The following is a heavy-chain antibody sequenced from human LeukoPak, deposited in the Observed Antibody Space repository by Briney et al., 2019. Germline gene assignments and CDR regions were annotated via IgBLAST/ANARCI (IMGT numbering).Heavy chain of an antibody. J-gene: IGHJ4*02. CDR2: TSSDLNVK. CDR3: ATEGYYGSGSPPSLYFDY. Sequence: GGSLRLSCAASGFTFRNYVIHWVRQAPGKGLEWVAVTSSDLNVKLYADSVKGRFTISRDNSRSTLYLQMNSLRPEDTAIYYCATEGYYGSGSPPSLYFDYWGQGTLVTVSS. D-gene: IGHD3-10*01. CDR1: GFTFRNYV. V-gene: IGHV3-30-3*01.